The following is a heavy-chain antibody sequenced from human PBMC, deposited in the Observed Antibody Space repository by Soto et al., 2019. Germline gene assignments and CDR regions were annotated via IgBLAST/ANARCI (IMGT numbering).Heavy chain of an antibody. CDR3: AGYYYASGNYQGNLDY. J-gene: IGHJ4*02. Sequence: TLSLTCAVSGGSISSGGYSWSWIRQPPGKGLEWIGYISHTGSTYYNPSLKSRVTISVDRSKNQFSLKLSSVTAADTAVYYCAGYYYASGNYQGNLDYWGQGSLVTVSS. V-gene: IGHV4-30-2*01. CDR2: ISHTGST. D-gene: IGHD3-10*01. CDR1: GGSISSGGYS.